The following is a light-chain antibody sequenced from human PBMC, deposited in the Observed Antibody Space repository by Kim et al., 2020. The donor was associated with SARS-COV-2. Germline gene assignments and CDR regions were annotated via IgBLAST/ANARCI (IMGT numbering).Light chain of an antibody. CDR3: QQYNSYPWT. CDR2: KAS. CDR1: QSIGNW. Sequence: GDRLTITCRASQSIGNWLAWYQQKPGKAPNLLIYKASTLQSGVPSRFSGSGSATEFSLTISSLQPDDFATYYCQQYNSYPWTFGQGTKVDI. V-gene: IGKV1-5*03. J-gene: IGKJ1*01.